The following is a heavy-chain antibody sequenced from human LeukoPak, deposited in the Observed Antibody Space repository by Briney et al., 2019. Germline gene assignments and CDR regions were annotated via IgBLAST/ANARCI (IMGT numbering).Heavy chain of an antibody. D-gene: IGHD1-1*01. J-gene: IGHJ4*02. Sequence: PSETLSLTCTVSGGSISSYYWSWIRQPPGKGLEWIGYIYYSGSTNYNPSLKSRVTISVDTSKNQFSLKLSSVTAADTAVYYCARRSWNDPHFDYWGQGTLVTVSS. CDR2: IYYSGST. CDR1: GGSISSYY. CDR3: ARRSWNDPHFDY. V-gene: IGHV4-59*08.